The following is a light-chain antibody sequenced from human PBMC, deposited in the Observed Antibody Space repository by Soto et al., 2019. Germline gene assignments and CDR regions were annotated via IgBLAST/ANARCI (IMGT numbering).Light chain of an antibody. CDR2: DAS. J-gene: IGKJ1*01. CDR1: QSVSSY. V-gene: IGKV3-11*01. CDR3: QQRSNWPWT. Sequence: EIVLRQSPATLSLSPAERATLSCRASQSVSSYLAWYQQKPGQAPRLLIYDASNRATGIPARFSGSGSGTDFTLTISSLEPEDFAVYYCQQRSNWPWTFGQGTKVDI.